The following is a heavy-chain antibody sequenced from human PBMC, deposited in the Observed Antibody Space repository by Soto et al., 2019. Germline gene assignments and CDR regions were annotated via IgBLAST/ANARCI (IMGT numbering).Heavy chain of an antibody. CDR2: IYHSGTT. CDR1: GYPISSGYY. V-gene: IGHV4-38-2*01. D-gene: IGHD1-26*01. J-gene: IGHJ4*02. Sequence: SETLSLTCAVSGYPISSGYYWGWIRLPPGKGLEWIGSIYHSGTTYYNPSLKSRVTISLDTSKNQISLKLTSATAADTAVYYCARGVGSSPPRYWGRGTLVTVSS. CDR3: ARGVGSSPPRY.